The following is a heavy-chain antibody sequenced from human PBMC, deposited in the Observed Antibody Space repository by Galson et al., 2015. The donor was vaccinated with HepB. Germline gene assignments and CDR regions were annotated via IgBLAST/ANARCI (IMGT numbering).Heavy chain of an antibody. CDR3: ARLGAVAGPDY. CDR2: IIPICGTA. J-gene: IGHJ4*02. Sequence: SVKVSCKASGGTFSSSAMSWVRQAPGQGLEWMGGIIPICGTANYAQKFQGRVTITADESTSTAYMELSSLRSEDTAVYYCARLGAVAGPDYWGQGTLVTVSS. CDR1: GGTFSSSA. D-gene: IGHD6-19*01. V-gene: IGHV1-69*13.